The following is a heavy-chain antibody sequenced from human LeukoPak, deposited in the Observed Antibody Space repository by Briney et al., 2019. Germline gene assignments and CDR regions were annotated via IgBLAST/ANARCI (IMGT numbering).Heavy chain of an antibody. CDR1: GYTLTELS. D-gene: IGHD3-22*01. V-gene: IGHV1-24*01. Sequence: ASVKVSCKVSGYTLTELSMHWVRQAPGKGLEWMGGFDPEDGETIYAQKFQGRVTMTEDTSTDTAYMELSGLRSEDTAVYYCATAHYYYDSSGRAYNWFDPWGQGTLVTVSS. CDR2: FDPEDGET. CDR3: ATAHYYYDSSGRAYNWFDP. J-gene: IGHJ5*02.